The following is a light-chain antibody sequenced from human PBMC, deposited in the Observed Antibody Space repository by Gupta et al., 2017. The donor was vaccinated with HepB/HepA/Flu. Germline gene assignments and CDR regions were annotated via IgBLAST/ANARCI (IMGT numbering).Light chain of an antibody. V-gene: IGLV4-69*01. CDR3: QTWGTRV. J-gene: IGLJ3*02. Sequence: QLVLTQSPSASASLGASVKLTCTLSSGHSSYAIAWHQQQPEKGPRYLMKLNSDGSHSKGDGIPDRFSGSSSGAERYLTISSLQSEDEADYYCQTWGTRVFGGGTKLTVL. CDR2: LNSDGSH. CDR1: SGHSSYA.